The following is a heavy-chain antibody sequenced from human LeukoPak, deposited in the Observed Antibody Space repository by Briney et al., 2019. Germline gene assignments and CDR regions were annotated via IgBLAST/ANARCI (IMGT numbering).Heavy chain of an antibody. D-gene: IGHD6-13*01. V-gene: IGHV1-18*01. J-gene: IGHJ6*02. CDR2: ISAYNGNT. CDR3: AGGEAAGTWYYYYGMDV. CDR1: GYTFTSYG. Sequence: ASVKVSCKASGYTFTSYGISWVRQAPGQGLEWMGWISAYNGNTNYAQKLQGRVTMTTDTSTSTAYMELRSLRSDDTAVYYCAGGEAAGTWYYYYGMDVWGQGTTVTVSS.